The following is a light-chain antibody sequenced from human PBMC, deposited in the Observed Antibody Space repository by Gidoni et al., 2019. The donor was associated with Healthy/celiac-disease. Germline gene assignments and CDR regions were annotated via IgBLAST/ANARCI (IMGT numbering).Light chain of an antibody. CDR2: GAS. J-gene: IGKJ3*01. CDR1: QSVSSSY. V-gene: IGKV3-20*01. Sequence: EIVLTQSPGTLSLSPGERATLSCRASQSVSSSYLAWYQQKPGQAPRLLIYGASSRATGIPDRFSGSGSGTDFTLTISRLEPEDFAVYYCQQYGSSPFTFGPXTKVGIK. CDR3: QQYGSSPFT.